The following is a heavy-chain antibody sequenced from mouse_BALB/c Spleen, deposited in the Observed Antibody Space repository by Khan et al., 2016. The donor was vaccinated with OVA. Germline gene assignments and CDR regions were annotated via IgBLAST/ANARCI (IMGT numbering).Heavy chain of an antibody. Sequence: VMLVESGPGLVAPSQSLSITCTVSGFSLTSYGVHWVRQPPGKGLEWLVVIWSDGKTTYNSTLKSRLSISKDNSKSQVFLKMNRLQTDDTAMYYCARNTQMITTVMDYGGQGTSVTVSS. J-gene: IGHJ4*01. D-gene: IGHD2-4*01. CDR3: ARNTQMITTVMDY. CDR1: GFSLTSYG. V-gene: IGHV2-6*02. CDR2: IWSDGKT.